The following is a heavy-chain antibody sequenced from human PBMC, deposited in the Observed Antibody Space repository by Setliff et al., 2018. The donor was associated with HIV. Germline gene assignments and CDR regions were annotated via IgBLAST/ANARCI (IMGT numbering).Heavy chain of an antibody. V-gene: IGHV3-23*01. CDR2: ISDSGGSP. CDR3: ARDLPSGFLDY. CDR1: GFTFSSYD. D-gene: IGHD3-3*01. J-gene: IGHJ4*02. Sequence: GGSLRLSCAASGFTFSSYDMSWVRQAPGKVLEWVSAISDSGGSPYYADSVKGRFTISRDNSKNTLYLHMNSLNGEDTAVYYCARDLPSGFLDYWGQGTLVTVSS.